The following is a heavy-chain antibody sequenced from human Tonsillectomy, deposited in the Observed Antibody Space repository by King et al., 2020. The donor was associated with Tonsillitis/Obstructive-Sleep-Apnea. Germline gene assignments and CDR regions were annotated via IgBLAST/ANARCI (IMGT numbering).Heavy chain of an antibody. CDR2: IRGSGGST. CDR1: GFTFSSYA. Sequence: VQLVESGGGLVQPGGSLRLSCAASGFTFSSYAMSWVRQAPGKGLEWVSAIRGSGGSTYYADSVKGRFTISRDNSKNTLYLQMNILRAEDTAVYYCAKGPRIAVACTPLDYWGQGTLVTVSS. V-gene: IGHV3-23*04. CDR3: AKGPRIAVACTPLDY. J-gene: IGHJ4*02. D-gene: IGHD6-19*01.